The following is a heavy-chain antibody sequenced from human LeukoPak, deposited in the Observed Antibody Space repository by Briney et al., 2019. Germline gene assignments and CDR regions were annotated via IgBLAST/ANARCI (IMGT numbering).Heavy chain of an antibody. V-gene: IGHV1-69*13. D-gene: IGHD5-24*01. CDR3: ARAINPAHSLSYYGMDV. CDR1: GGTFSSYA. CDR2: IIPIFGTA. J-gene: IGHJ6*04. Sequence: SVTVSCKASGGTFSSYAISWVRQAPGQGLEWMGGIIPIFGTANYAQKFQGRVTITADESTSTAYMELSSLRSEDTAAYYCARAINPAHSLSYYGMDVWGKGTTVTVSS.